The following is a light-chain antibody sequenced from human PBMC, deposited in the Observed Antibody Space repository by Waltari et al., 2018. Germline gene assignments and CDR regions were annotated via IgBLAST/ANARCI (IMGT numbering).Light chain of an antibody. CDR3: QQSYSTPRT. CDR2: AAS. J-gene: IGKJ1*01. V-gene: IGKV1-39*01. CDR1: QSISSY. Sequence: IQMTQSASSLPASVGDRVTITCRASQSISSYLNWYQQKPGKAPKLLIYAASSLQSGVPSRFSGSGSGTDFTLTISSLQPEDFATYYCQQSYSTPRTFGQGTKVEIK.